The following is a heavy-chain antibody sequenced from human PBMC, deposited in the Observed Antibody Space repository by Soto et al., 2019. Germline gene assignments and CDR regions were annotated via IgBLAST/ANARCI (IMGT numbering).Heavy chain of an antibody. CDR2: IIHVLSIP. CDR1: GGTFSTYT. D-gene: IGHD2-15*01. CDR3: ARDAPNSAGFY. V-gene: IGHV1-69*08. J-gene: IGHJ4*02. Sequence: QVQLVQSGAEVKKPGSSVKVSCEASGGTFSTYTINWVRQAPGQGLEWMGRIIHVLSIPNYAQKFQGRVTITADKSTNTVYMELSSLRSEDTAVYYCARDAPNSAGFYWGQGTLVTVSS.